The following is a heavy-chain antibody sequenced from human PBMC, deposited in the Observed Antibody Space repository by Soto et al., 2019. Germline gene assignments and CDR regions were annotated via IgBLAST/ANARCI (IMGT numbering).Heavy chain of an antibody. Sequence: EVQLVESGGGLVQPGRSLRLSCAASGFTFDDYAMHWVRQAPGKGLEWVSGISWNSGSIGYADSVKGRFTISRDNAKKSLYLEMNSLRAEDTALYYCAKDIGYCSSTSCHGGLDYWGQGTLVTVSS. CDR1: GFTFDDYA. D-gene: IGHD2-2*01. CDR2: ISWNSGSI. J-gene: IGHJ4*02. CDR3: AKDIGYCSSTSCHGGLDY. V-gene: IGHV3-9*01.